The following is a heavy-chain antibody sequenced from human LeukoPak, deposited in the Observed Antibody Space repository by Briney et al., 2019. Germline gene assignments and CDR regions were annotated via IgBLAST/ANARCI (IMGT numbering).Heavy chain of an antibody. V-gene: IGHV3-7*05. J-gene: IGHJ4*02. CDR3: ATWSDAWEFDS. Sequence: GGSLRLSCAASGFTFSNSWMTWLRQAPGKGLEWVAHIKEDGTDKYYVDSVTGRFTISRDNTINSLYLQMSSLRAEDTAVYYCATWSDAWEFDSWGQGTLVSVPS. CDR2: IKEDGTDK. CDR1: GFTFSNSW. D-gene: IGHD1-26*01.